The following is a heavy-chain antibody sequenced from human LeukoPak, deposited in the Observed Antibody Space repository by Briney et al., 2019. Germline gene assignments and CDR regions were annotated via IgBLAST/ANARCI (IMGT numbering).Heavy chain of an antibody. CDR2: ISGSSRHI. D-gene: IGHD2-21*02. CDR3: ARGYCGGDCYGD. CDR1: GFTFSDYF. V-gene: IGHV3-21*01. J-gene: IGHJ1*01. Sequence: GGSLRLSCAASGFTFSDYFMNWVRQAPGKGLEYVSSISGSSRHIYYADSVKGRFTISRDNTKSSLYLQMNSLRVENMAVYYCARGYCGGDCYGDWGQGTLVTVSS.